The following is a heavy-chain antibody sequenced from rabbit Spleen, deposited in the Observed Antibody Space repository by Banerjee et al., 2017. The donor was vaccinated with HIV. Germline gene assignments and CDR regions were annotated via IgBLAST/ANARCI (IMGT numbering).Heavy chain of an antibody. CDR1: GVSFSGNSY. Sequence: QSLEESGGDLVKPGASLTLTCIASGVSFSGNSYMCWVRQAPGKGLEWIACIDTGSSGFTYFASWAKGRFTISKASSTTVTLQMTSLTAADTATYFCARGNAVGNGGGTFDLWGQGTLVTVS. CDR2: IDTGSSGFT. V-gene: IGHV1S40*01. D-gene: IGHD6-1*01. CDR3: ARGNAVGNGGGTFDL. J-gene: IGHJ4*01.